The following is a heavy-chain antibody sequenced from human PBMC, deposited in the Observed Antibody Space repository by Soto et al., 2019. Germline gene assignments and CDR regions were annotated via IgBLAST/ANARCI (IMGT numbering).Heavy chain of an antibody. CDR2: ISYDGSNK. D-gene: IGHD4-4*01. CDR3: ARDSAVQVTTVTHYYYYYGMDV. J-gene: IGHJ6*02. V-gene: IGHV3-30-3*01. CDR1: GFTFSSYA. Sequence: QVQLVESGRGVVQPGRSLRLSCAASGFTFSSYAMHWVRQAPGKGLEWVAVISYDGSNKYYADSVKGRFTISRDNSKNTLYLQMNSLRAEDTAVYYCARDSAVQVTTVTHYYYYYGMDVWGQGTTVTVSS.